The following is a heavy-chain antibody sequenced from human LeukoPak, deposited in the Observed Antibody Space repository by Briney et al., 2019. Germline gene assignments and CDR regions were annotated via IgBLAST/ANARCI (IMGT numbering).Heavy chain of an antibody. CDR2: IDPSDSYT. CDR3: ARHYLAATGTNWFDP. D-gene: IGHD6-13*01. J-gene: IGHJ5*02. CDR1: GYSFTGYW. Sequence: GESLRISCQGSGYSFTGYWITWVRQMPGKGLEWMGRIDPSDSYTNYSPSFQGHVTISADKSISTAYLQWSSLKASDTAIYYCARHYLAATGTNWFDPWGQGTLVTVSS. V-gene: IGHV5-10-1*01.